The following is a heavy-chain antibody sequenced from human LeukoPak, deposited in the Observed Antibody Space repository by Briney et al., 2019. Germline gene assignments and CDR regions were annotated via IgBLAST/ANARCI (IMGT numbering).Heavy chain of an antibody. J-gene: IGHJ6*03. D-gene: IGHD1-1*01. CDR1: GGTFSSYA. CDR2: INPIFGTA. CDR3: ASSLTGATQKANGYYYYYTDV. Sequence: SVKVSCKASGGTFSSYAISWVRQAPGQGLEWMGGINPIFGTANYAQKSQGRVTITADESTSTAYMELSSLRSEDTAVYYCASSLTGATQKANGYYYYYTDVWGKGTTVTVSS. V-gene: IGHV1-69*13.